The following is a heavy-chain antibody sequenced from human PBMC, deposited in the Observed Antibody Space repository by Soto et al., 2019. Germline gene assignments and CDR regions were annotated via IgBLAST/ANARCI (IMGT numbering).Heavy chain of an antibody. Sequence: LRLSCEASGFTFTSYAMSWVRQAPGKGLEWVSVISGSGGSTYYADSVKGRFTISRDNSKNTLYLQMNSLRAEDTAVYYCAVHGYDYWGQGNLVTVSS. V-gene: IGHV3-23*01. CDR3: AVHGYDY. CDR2: ISGSGGST. CDR1: GFTFTSYA. J-gene: IGHJ4*02. D-gene: IGHD1-1*01.